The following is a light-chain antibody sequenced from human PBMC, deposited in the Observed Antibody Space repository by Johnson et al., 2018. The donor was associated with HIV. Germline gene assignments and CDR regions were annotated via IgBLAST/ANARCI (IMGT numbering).Light chain of an antibody. CDR2: AKN. J-gene: IGLJ1*01. CDR1: SSNIGKNY. CDR3: ATWDTSLSAGGV. V-gene: IGLV1-51*02. Sequence: QSVLTQPPSVSAALGQKVTVSCAGSSSNIGKNYVSWYQQLPGTAPKVLIYAKNKRPSGIPDRFSGSKSGTSATLDITGLQTGDEADYYCATWDTSLSAGGVFGTGTKVTVL.